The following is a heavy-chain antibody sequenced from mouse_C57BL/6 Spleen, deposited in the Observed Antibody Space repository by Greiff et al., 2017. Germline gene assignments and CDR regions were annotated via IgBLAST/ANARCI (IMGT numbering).Heavy chain of an antibody. CDR3: ARDYDGYAHYFDY. CDR2: ISDGGSYT. CDR1: GFTFSSYA. Sequence: EVQLVESGGGLVKPGGSLKLSCAASGFTFSSYAMSWVRQTPEKRLEWVATISDGGSYTYYPDNVKGRFTISRDNAKNNLYLQMSHLKSEDTAMYYCARDYDGYAHYFDYWGQGTTLTVSS. V-gene: IGHV5-4*01. D-gene: IGHD2-3*01. J-gene: IGHJ2*01.